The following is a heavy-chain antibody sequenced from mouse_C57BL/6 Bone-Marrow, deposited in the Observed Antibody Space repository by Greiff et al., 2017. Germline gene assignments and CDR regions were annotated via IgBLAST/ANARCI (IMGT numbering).Heavy chain of an antibody. Sequence: QVQLQQPGAELVRPGSSVKLSCKASGYTFTSYWMDWVKQRPGQGLEWIGNIYPSDSETHYNQKFKDKATLTVDKSSSTAYMQLSSLTSEDSAVEYCARDYYGSSFFDYWGQGTTLTVSS. D-gene: IGHD1-1*01. CDR1: GYTFTSYW. V-gene: IGHV1-61*01. J-gene: IGHJ2*01. CDR2: IYPSDSET. CDR3: ARDYYGSSFFDY.